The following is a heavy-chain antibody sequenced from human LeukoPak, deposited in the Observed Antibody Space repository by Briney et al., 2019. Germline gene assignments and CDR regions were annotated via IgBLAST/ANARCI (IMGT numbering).Heavy chain of an antibody. CDR1: GFTFDDFS. CDR3: AKTKQLYFGMDV. Sequence: GGSLRLSCAASGFTFDDFSMHWVRQRPGKGLEWVSLITWDGATTYYADSVKGRFSVSRDNTKNSLCLQMNSLTVEDSALYFCAKTKQLYFGMDVWGQGTTVTVSS. CDR2: ITWDGATT. V-gene: IGHV3-43*01. J-gene: IGHJ6*02. D-gene: IGHD2-2*01.